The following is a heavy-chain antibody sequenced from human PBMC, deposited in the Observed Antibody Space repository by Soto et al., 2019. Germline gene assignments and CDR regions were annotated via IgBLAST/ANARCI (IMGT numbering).Heavy chain of an antibody. Sequence: WASVKVSCKASGYSFIDYYIHWVRQAPGQGFEWMGRISPKSGGTNYAQKFEGRVTMTWDTSLNTAYMELSSLISDDTAVYYCARPPGYISDWYYFDLWGQGTLVTVSS. CDR3: ARPPGYISDWYYFDL. CDR1: GYSFIDYY. V-gene: IGHV1-2*02. D-gene: IGHD3-9*01. CDR2: ISPKSGGT. J-gene: IGHJ4*02.